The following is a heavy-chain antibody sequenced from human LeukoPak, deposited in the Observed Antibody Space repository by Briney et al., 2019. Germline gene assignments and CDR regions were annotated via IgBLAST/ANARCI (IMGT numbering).Heavy chain of an antibody. D-gene: IGHD3-10*01. Sequence: PGRSLRLSCAASGFTFSSYAMHWVRQAPGKGLEWVAVISYDGSNKYYADSVKGRFTISRDNSKNTLYLQMNNLRAEDTAVYYCARSWPTMVRGVVDWFDPWGQGTLVTVSS. CDR2: ISYDGSNK. V-gene: IGHV3-30-3*01. CDR1: GFTFSSYA. J-gene: IGHJ5*02. CDR3: ARSWPTMVRGVVDWFDP.